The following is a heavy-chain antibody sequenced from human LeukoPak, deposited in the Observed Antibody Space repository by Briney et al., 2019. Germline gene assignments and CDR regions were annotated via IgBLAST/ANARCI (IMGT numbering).Heavy chain of an antibody. CDR1: GGSIITTNYY. V-gene: IGHV4-39*07. Sequence: SETLSLTCTVSGGSIITTNYYWGWIRQPPGKGLEWIGSIYYSGNTYYKPSLKSRVTISVDTSKNQFSLKLTSVTAADTAVYYCAIDRLRLLPALDIWGQGTMGTVSS. CDR2: IYYSGNT. D-gene: IGHD6-19*01. CDR3: AIDRLRLLPALDI. J-gene: IGHJ3*02.